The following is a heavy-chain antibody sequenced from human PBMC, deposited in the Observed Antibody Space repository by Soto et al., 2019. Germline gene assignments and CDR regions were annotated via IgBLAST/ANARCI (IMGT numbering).Heavy chain of an antibody. D-gene: IGHD1-26*01. J-gene: IGHJ4*02. CDR2: IKNKANRYTT. V-gene: IGHV3-72*01. Sequence: PGGSLRLSCAASGFTFSAHYMAWVRQAPGQGLEWVDRIKNKANRYTTEYAAAVEGGFTISREDSQKSLYLQMNSLKTEDTVVYYCARVSLVGPSGGRYFDYWGQGSQVAVSS. CDR1: GFTFSAHY. CDR3: ARVSLVGPSGGRYFDY.